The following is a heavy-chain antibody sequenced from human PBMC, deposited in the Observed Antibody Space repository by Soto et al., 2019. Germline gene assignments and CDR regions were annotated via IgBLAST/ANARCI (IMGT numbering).Heavy chain of an antibody. Sequence: ASVKVSCKASGYTFTSYAMHWVRQAPGQRLEWMGWINAGNGNTKYSQKFQGRVTITRDTSASTAYVELSSLRSEDTAVYYCAGDGSSSYYYSYGMDVWGQGIMVTVSS. CDR2: INAGNGNT. CDR3: AGDGSSSYYYSYGMDV. V-gene: IGHV1-3*01. J-gene: IGHJ6*02. CDR1: GYTFTSYA. D-gene: IGHD6-13*01.